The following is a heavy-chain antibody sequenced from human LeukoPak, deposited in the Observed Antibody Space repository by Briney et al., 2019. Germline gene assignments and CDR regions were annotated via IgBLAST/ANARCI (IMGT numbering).Heavy chain of an antibody. J-gene: IGHJ2*01. CDR3: VRRQWELQYFDL. V-gene: IGHV4-59*01. Sequence: SETLSLTCTVSGGFISSYYWSWIRQPPGKGLEWIGYIYYSRTTEYNPSLKSRVTISADTSKNQISLKLNSVTAADTAVYYCVRRQWELQYFDLWGRGTLVAVSS. D-gene: IGHD1-26*01. CDR1: GGFISSYY. CDR2: IYYSRTT.